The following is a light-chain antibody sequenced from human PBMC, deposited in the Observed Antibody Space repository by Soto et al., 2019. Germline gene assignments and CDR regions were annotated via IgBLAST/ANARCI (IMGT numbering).Light chain of an antibody. Sequence: DIQMTQSPSTLSGSVVDGVTITFRASQSIGSGSAWYQQKPGKAPKLLIYKATNLQTGVPSRFSGSGSGTDFSLTISSLQPVDSATYYCQQYTDFQYTFGQGTKVDIK. J-gene: IGKJ2*01. CDR1: QSIGSG. V-gene: IGKV1-5*03. CDR2: KAT. CDR3: QQYTDFQYT.